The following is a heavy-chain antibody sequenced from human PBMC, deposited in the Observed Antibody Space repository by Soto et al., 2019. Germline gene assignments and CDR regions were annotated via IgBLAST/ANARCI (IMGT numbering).Heavy chain of an antibody. J-gene: IGHJ3*02. CDR1: GGTFSSYA. V-gene: IGHV1-69*06. D-gene: IGHD1-26*01. CDR2: IIPIFGTA. Sequence: SVKVSCKASGGTFSSYAISWVRQAPGQGLEWMGGIIPIFGTANYAQKFQGRVTITADKSTSTTYMELSSLRSEDTAVYYCARDIVGATFFSLDAFDIWGQGTMVTVSS. CDR3: ARDIVGATFFSLDAFDI.